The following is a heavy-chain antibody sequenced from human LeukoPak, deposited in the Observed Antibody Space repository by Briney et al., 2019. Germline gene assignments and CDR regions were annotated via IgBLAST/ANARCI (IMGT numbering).Heavy chain of an antibody. Sequence: PGGSLRLSCAASGFTFSSYAMHWVRQAPGKGLEWVAVISYGGSNKYYADSVKGRSTISRDNSKNTLYLQMNSLRAEDTAVYYCARDRVAGYYFDYWGQGTLVTVSS. CDR3: ARDRVAGYYFDY. V-gene: IGHV3-30-3*01. CDR2: ISYGGSNK. J-gene: IGHJ4*02. D-gene: IGHD6-19*01. CDR1: GFTFSSYA.